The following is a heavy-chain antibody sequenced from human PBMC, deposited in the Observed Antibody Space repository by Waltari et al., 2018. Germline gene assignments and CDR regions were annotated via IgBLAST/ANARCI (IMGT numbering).Heavy chain of an antibody. CDR1: GGSISSSSYY. CDR3: ARVKEPPTPYAFDI. J-gene: IGHJ3*02. V-gene: IGHV4-39*07. CDR2: TYYSGST. D-gene: IGHD1-26*01. Sequence: QLQLQESGPGLVKPSETLSLTCTVSGGSISSSSYYWGWIRQPPGKGLEWIGSTYYSGSTYYHPPLKSRVTIAVDTSKNPFSLKLGSGTAADTAVYYCARVKEPPTPYAFDIWGQGTMVTVSS.